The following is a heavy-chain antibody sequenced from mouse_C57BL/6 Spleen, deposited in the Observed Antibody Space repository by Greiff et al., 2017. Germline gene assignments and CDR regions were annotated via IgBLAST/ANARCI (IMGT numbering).Heavy chain of an antibody. CDR2: IDPSDSST. D-gene: IGHD4-1*01. Sequence: QVQLQQPGAELVKPGASVKLSCKASGYTFTSYWMQWVKQRPGQGLEWIGEIDPSDSSTTYNQKFKGKATLTVDTSSSTAYMQRSSLTSEDSAVYYCARTLTGGDAKDYWGQGTSVTVSS. CDR3: ARTLTGGDAKDY. CDR1: GYTFTSYW. V-gene: IGHV1-50*01. J-gene: IGHJ4*01.